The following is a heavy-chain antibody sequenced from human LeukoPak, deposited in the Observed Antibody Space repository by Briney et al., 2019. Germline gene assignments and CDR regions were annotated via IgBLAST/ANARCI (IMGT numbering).Heavy chain of an antibody. CDR3: ATTTIRLGY. CDR1: GGSISSSGHY. V-gene: IGHV4-39*07. D-gene: IGHD1-26*01. CDR2: MYYRGST. J-gene: IGHJ4*02. Sequence: SETLSLTCTVSGGSISSSGHYWGWIRQPPGKGLEWIGSMYYRGSTYHNPSPKSRVTISVDTSKNQFSLKLSSVTAADTAVYYCATTTIRLGYWGQGTLVTVSS.